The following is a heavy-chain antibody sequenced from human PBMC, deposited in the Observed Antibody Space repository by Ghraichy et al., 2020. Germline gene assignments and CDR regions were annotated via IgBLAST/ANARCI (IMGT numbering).Heavy chain of an antibody. D-gene: IGHD3-10*01. CDR1: GYSISGAYY. J-gene: IGHJ5*01. CDR2: IHHSGNT. CDR3: ARQDNVGSGTYYNAWFDS. Sequence: SETLSLTCAVYGYSISGAYYWGWIRQPPGKGLEWICSIHHSGNTDYNPSLKSRVTISVDTSKNQLSLKLSSVTAADTAVYYCARQDNVGSGTYYNAWFDSWGQGTRVTVSS. V-gene: IGHV4-38-2*01.